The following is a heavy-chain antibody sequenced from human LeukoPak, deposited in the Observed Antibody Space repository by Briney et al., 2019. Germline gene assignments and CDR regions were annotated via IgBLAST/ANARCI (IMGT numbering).Heavy chain of an antibody. CDR3: AREAYCGGDCYSGFDY. Sequence: SETLSLTCTVSGGSIRSYHWSWIRQPPGKRLEWIGYIYDSGSTNYNPSLKSRVTISIDASKNQFSLKLSSVTAADTAVYYCAREAYCGGDCYSGFDYWGQGTLVTVSS. V-gene: IGHV4-59*01. J-gene: IGHJ4*02. CDR2: IYDSGST. D-gene: IGHD2-21*02. CDR1: GGSIRSYH.